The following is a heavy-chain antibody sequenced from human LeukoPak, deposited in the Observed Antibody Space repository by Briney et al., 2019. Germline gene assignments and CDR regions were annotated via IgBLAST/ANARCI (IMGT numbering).Heavy chain of an antibody. J-gene: IGHJ3*02. CDR1: GFTVSSNY. V-gene: IGHV3-66*01. CDR2: IYSGGST. Sequence: GGSLRLSCAASGFTVSSNYMSWVRLAPGKGLEWVSVIYSGGSTYYADSVKGRFTISRDNSKNTLYLQMNSLRAEDTAVYYCARDFDEGAFDIWGQGTMVTVSS. CDR3: ARDFDEGAFDI.